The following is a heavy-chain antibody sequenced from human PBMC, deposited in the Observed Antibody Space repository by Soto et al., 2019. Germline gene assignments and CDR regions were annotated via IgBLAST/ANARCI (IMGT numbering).Heavy chain of an antibody. J-gene: IGHJ4*02. Sequence: PSETLSLTCAVYGGSFSGYYWNWIRQPPGKGLEWIGKINHSGSTYNPSLKSRVAISLDNAKNSMSLQMDSLTVEDTAVYYCARAAHIKVGSSKNYYFDKWGQGTLVTVSS. CDR3: ARAAHIKVGSSKNYYFDK. V-gene: IGHV4-34*01. CDR1: GGSFSGYY. D-gene: IGHD2-2*01. CDR2: INHSGST.